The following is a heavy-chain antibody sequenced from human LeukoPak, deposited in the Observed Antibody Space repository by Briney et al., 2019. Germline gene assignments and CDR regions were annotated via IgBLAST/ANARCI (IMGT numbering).Heavy chain of an antibody. V-gene: IGHV4-34*01. Sequence: SETLSLTCAVYGGSFSGCYWSWIRQPPGKGLEWIGGINHSGSTNYNPSLKSRVTISVDTSKNQFSLKLSSVTAADTAVYYCASLTEDSGYDFWGQGTLVTVSS. CDR1: GGSFSGCY. D-gene: IGHD5-12*01. CDR2: INHSGST. CDR3: ASLTEDSGYDF. J-gene: IGHJ4*02.